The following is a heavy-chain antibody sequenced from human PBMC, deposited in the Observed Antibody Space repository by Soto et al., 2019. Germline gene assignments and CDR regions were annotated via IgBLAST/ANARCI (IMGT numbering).Heavy chain of an antibody. CDR2: INPNSGGT. J-gene: IGHJ6*02. CDR3: ASDGSVTMIVVVNYYYYSGMDL. V-gene: IGHV1-2*02. Sequence: ASVKVSCKASGYTFTGYYMHWVRQAPGQGLEWMGWINPNSGGTNYAQKFHGRVTMTRDTSISTAYMELSRLRSDDTAVYYCASDGSVTMIVVVNYYYYSGMDLWGQGTKVTVSS. CDR1: GYTFTGYY. D-gene: IGHD3-22*01.